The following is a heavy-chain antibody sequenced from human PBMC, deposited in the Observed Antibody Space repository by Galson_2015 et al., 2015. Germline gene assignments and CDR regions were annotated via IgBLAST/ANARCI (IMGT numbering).Heavy chain of an antibody. J-gene: IGHJ4*02. CDR2: ISSSGSTI. Sequence: SLRLSCAASGFIFSSYEMNWVRQAPGKGLEWVSYISSSGSTIYYADSVKGRFTISRDNAKNSLYLQMKSLRAEDTAVYYCARTVVVAGIFDYWGQGALVTVSS. D-gene: IGHD2-2*01. V-gene: IGHV3-48*03. CDR3: ARTVVVAGIFDY. CDR1: GFIFSSYE.